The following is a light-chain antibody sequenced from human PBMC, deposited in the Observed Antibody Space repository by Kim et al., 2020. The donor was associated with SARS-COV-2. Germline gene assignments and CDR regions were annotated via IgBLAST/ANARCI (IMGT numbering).Light chain of an antibody. CDR3: SSYTSSSTLV. CDR2: DVS. V-gene: IGLV2-14*03. Sequence: QSALTQPASVSGSPGQSITISCTGTSSDVGGYNYVSWYQQHPGKAPKLMIYDVSNRPSGVSKRFSGSKSCNTASLTISGLQAEDEADYYCSSYTSSSTLVFGGGTQLTVL. CDR1: SSDVGGYNY. J-gene: IGLJ2*01.